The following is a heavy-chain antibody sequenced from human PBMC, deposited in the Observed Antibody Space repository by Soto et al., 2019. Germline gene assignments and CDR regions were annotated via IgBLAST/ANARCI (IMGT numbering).Heavy chain of an antibody. Sequence: EVQLVESGGGFVQPGRSLRLSCAASGFIFDDYGMHWVRQAPGKGLEWVSGVTWNGGSFGYADSVKGRFSISRDNRKNILYLQMNSLRPEDTALYYCAKDVDKYDRSGYHYWGQGNLVTVSS. CDR3: AKDVDKYDRSGYHY. CDR1: GFIFDDYG. J-gene: IGHJ4*02. D-gene: IGHD3-22*01. CDR2: VTWNGGSF. V-gene: IGHV3-9*01.